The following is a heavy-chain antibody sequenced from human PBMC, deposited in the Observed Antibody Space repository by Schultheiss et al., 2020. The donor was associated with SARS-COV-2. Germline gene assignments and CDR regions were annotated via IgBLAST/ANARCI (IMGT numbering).Heavy chain of an antibody. D-gene: IGHD3-9*01. V-gene: IGHV4-31*03. CDR3: ARGYYDILTGYWYYYGMDV. Sequence: SETLSLTCTVSGGSISSGGYSWSWIRQPPGKGLEWIGYIYYSGSTYYNPSLKSRVTISVDTSKNQFSLKLSSVTAADTAVYYCARGYYDILTGYWYYYGMDVWGQGTTVTVSS. J-gene: IGHJ6*02. CDR1: GGSISSGGYS. CDR2: IYYSGST.